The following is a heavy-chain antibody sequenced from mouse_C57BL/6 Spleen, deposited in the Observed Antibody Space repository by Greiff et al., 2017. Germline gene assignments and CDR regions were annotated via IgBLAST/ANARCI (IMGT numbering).Heavy chain of an antibody. D-gene: IGHD2-4*01. CDR1: GFSLTSYG. CDR3: ARNDDYDGDYFDY. CDR2: IWSGGST. V-gene: IGHV2-2*01. J-gene: IGHJ2*01. Sequence: QVQLQQSGPGLVQPSQSLSITCTVSGFSLTSYGVHWVRQSPGKGLEWLGVIWSGGSTDYNAAFISRLSISKDNSKSQVFFKMNSLQADDTAIYYCARNDDYDGDYFDYWGQGTTLTVSS.